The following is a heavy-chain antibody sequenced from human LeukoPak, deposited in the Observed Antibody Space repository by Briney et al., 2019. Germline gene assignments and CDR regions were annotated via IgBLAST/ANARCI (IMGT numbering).Heavy chain of an antibody. V-gene: IGHV4-4*07. Sequence: SETLSLTCTVSGGSISSYYWSWIRQPAGKGLEWIGRIYTSGSTNYNPSLTSRVTMSVDTTKNQFSLKLSSVTAADTAVYYCAREVRGALARKYTWFDPWGQGTLVTVSS. J-gene: IGHJ5*02. D-gene: IGHD3-16*01. CDR2: IYTSGST. CDR1: GGSISSYY. CDR3: AREVRGALARKYTWFDP.